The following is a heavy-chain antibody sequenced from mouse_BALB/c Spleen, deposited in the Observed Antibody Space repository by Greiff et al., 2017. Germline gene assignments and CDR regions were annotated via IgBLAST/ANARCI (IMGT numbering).Heavy chain of an antibody. CDR1: GYTFTSYT. V-gene: IGHV1-4*02. Sequence: QVQLQQSAAELARPGASVKMSCKASGYTFTSYTMHWVKQRPGQGLEWIGYINPSSGYTEYNQKFKDKATLTADKSSSTAYMQLSSLTSEDSAVYYCARGAYYGNYWFAYWGQGTLVTVSA. CDR3: ARGAYYGNYWFAY. J-gene: IGHJ3*01. D-gene: IGHD2-10*01. CDR2: INPSSGYT.